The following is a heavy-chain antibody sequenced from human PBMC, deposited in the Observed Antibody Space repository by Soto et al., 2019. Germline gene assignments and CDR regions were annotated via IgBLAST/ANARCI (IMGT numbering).Heavy chain of an antibody. J-gene: IGHJ4*02. CDR1: GFTFDDYA. Sequence: GGSLRLSCAASGFTFDDYAMHWVRQAPGKGLEWVSGISWNSGSIGYADSVKGRFTISRDNAKNSLYLQMNSLRAEDTALYYCAKAPRGIAAAGTPYYFDYWGQGTLVTVSS. D-gene: IGHD6-13*01. CDR2: ISWNSGSI. V-gene: IGHV3-9*01. CDR3: AKAPRGIAAAGTPYYFDY.